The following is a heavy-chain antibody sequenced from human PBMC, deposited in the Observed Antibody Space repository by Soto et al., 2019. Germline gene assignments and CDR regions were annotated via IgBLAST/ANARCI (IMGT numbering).Heavy chain of an antibody. V-gene: IGHV4-4*07. CDR1: GDSIRDFY. CDR2: LYSSGST. CDR3: VRDWCGGGCDSSYVMDA. D-gene: IGHD2-21*01. J-gene: IGHJ6*04. Sequence: SATLPLTCTVSGDSIRDFYWSWIRQPAGKGLEFIGRLYSSGSTDYNPSLKSRVTMSVDRSNNQFSLKLTSVTAADTAVYYCVRDWCGGGCDSSYVMDAWGK.